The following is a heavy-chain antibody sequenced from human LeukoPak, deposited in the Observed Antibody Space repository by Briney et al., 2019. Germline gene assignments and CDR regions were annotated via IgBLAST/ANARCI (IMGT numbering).Heavy chain of an antibody. D-gene: IGHD6-13*01. J-gene: IGHJ4*02. Sequence: SETLSLTCAVYGGSFSGYYWSWIRQPAGKGLEWIGRIYTSGSTNYNPSLKSRVTMSVDTSKNQFSLKLSSVTAADTAVYSSGWYYFDYWGQGTLVTVSS. V-gene: IGHV4-59*10. CDR3: GWYYFDY. CDR1: GGSFSGYY. CDR2: IYTSGST.